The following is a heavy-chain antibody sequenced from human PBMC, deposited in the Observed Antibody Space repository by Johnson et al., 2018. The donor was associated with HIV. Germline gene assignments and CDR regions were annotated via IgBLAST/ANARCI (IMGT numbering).Heavy chain of an antibody. Sequence: QLVESGGVVVQPGGSLRLSCAASGFTFDDYAMHWVRQAPGKCLEWVSLISWDGGSTYYADSVKGRFTISRDNSKNSLYLQMNSLRAEDTALYYCAKAGPREYSSSLDAFDIWGQGTMVTVSS. J-gene: IGHJ3*02. CDR2: ISWDGGST. CDR1: GFTFDDYA. CDR3: AKAGPREYSSSLDAFDI. V-gene: IGHV3-43D*03. D-gene: IGHD6-6*01.